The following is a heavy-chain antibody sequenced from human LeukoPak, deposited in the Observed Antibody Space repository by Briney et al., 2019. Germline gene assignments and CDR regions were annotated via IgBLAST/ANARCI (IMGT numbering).Heavy chain of an antibody. J-gene: IGHJ5*02. Sequence: GGSLRLSCALSGFTFSSYSVNWVRQPPGKGLGWVSSISSSDSYIYYPASVKGRYTNSRDNAKNPLYLQLNSLRAAGTVIYYCATYRQVLLLFKSWGEGTLVTVSS. CDR3: ATYRQVLLLFKS. CDR2: ISSSDSYI. V-gene: IGHV3-21*04. D-gene: IGHD2-8*02. CDR1: GFTFSSYS.